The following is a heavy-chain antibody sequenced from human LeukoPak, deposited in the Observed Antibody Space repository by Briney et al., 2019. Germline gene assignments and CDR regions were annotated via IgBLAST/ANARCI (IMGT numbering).Heavy chain of an antibody. D-gene: IGHD5-24*01. CDR2: IIPIFGTA. CDR1: RATFSSYA. J-gene: IGHJ4*02. V-gene: IGHV1-69*05. Sequence: SVKVSCKASRATFSSYAISWVRQAPGQGLEWMGRIIPIFGTANYAQKFQGRVTITTDESTSTAYMELSSLRSEDTAVYYCAREGDGYNYNYWGQGTLVTVSS. CDR3: AREGDGYNYNY.